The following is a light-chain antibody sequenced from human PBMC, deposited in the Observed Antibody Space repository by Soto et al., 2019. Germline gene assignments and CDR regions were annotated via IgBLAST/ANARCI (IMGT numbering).Light chain of an antibody. Sequence: AIQLTQSPSSLYASVGDRVTITCRASQAIRTALGWYQQKPGKVPKLLIYAASILQSGVPSRFSGSGSGTDFTLTISSLQPEDVATYYCQKYNSAPPWTFGQGTKVDIK. CDR1: QAIRTA. CDR2: AAS. CDR3: QKYNSAPPWT. V-gene: IGKV1-6*01. J-gene: IGKJ1*01.